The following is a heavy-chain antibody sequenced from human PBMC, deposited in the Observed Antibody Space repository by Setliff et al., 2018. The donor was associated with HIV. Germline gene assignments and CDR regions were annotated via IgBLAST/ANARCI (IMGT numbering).Heavy chain of an antibody. CDR2: INHSGKT. CDR1: GGSLSGHY. Sequence: SETLSLTCAVYGGSLSGHYWTWIRQPPGEGLEWIGEINHSGKTNYNPSLKSRVTISVDTSKNQCSLKVTSVTAADTAVYYCVTSSSWSSRLNFWGQGMLVTVSS. J-gene: IGHJ4*02. D-gene: IGHD6-13*01. CDR3: VTSSSWSSRLNF. V-gene: IGHV4-34*01.